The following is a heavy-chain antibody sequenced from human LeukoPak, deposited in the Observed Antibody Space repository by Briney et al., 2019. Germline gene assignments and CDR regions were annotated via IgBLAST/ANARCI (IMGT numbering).Heavy chain of an antibody. V-gene: IGHV3-33*01. Sequence: GGSLRLSCAASGFNLRNYDMHWVRQAPGKGLEWVASIRSDANNKYYADSVKGRFTISRDNAKNTLFLQMNSLRAEDTAVYYCARAYYFDTTGHDSDALDIWGRGTMVTVSS. J-gene: IGHJ3*02. CDR2: IRSDANNK. CDR3: ARAYYFDTTGHDSDALDI. D-gene: IGHD3-22*01. CDR1: GFNLRNYD.